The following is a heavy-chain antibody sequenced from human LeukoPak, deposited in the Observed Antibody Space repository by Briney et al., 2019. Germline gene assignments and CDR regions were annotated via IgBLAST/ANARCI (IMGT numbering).Heavy chain of an antibody. CDR3: ARRDYDFWSGPANNFDY. J-gene: IGHJ4*02. V-gene: IGHV4-38-2*01. D-gene: IGHD3-3*01. Sequence: PSETLSLTCAVSGYSISSGYYWGWIRQPPGKGLEWIGSIYHSGSTYYNPSLKSRVTISVDTSKNQFSLKLSSVTAADTAVYYCARRDYDFWSGPANNFDYRGQGTLVTVSS. CDR1: GYSISSGYY. CDR2: IYHSGST.